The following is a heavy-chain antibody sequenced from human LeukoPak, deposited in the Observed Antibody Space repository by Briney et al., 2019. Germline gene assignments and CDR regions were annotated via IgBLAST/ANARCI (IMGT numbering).Heavy chain of an antibody. CDR3: AREKEAHSGSYQPFDY. J-gene: IGHJ4*02. D-gene: IGHD1-26*01. Sequence: SETLSLTCTVSGGSLSSYYWSWIRQPAGQGLEWIGRIYTSGSTTNNPSLKSRVTMSVDTSKNQFSLKVNSVTAADTAVYYCAREKEAHSGSYQPFDYWGQGTLVTVSS. CDR1: GGSLSSYY. V-gene: IGHV4-4*07. CDR2: IYTSGST.